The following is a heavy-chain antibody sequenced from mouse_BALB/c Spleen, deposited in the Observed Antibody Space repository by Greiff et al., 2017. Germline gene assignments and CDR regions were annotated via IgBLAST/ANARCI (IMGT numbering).Heavy chain of an antibody. CDR2: IDPANGNT. CDR3: ARSYYGYDWFAY. D-gene: IGHD2-9*01. J-gene: IGHJ3*01. CDR1: GFNIKDTY. V-gene: IGHV14-3*02. Sequence: VQLQQSGAELVKPGASVKLSCTASGFNIKDTYMHWVKQRPEQGLEWIGRIDPANGNTKYDPKFQGKATITADTSSNTAYLQLSSLTSEDTAVYYCARSYYGYDWFAYWGQGTLVTVSA.